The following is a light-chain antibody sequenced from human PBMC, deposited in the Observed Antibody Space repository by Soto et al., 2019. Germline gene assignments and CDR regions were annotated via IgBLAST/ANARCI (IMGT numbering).Light chain of an antibody. Sequence: EIVMTQSPATLSVSPGEGATLSCRASQSVSSKLAWYQHKPGQTPRLLIYDTSTRATGVPARFSGSRSGPEFTLTINSLQSEYFSIYYRQPLNTLPLTLSCGITF. CDR1: QSVSSK. CDR3: QPLNTLPLTLSCGIT. J-gene: IGKJ3*01. V-gene: IGKV3-15*01. CDR2: DTS.